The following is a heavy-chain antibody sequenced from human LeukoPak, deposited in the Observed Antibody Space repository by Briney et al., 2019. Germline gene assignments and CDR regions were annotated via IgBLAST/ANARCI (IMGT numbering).Heavy chain of an antibody. V-gene: IGHV6-1*01. CDR1: GDSVSSNSVS. J-gene: IGHJ4*02. D-gene: IGHD6-25*01. CDR3: AREPSRGKLDY. CDR2: TYYRSKWFD. Sequence: SQTLSLTCVISGDSVSSNSVSWNWIRQSPSRGLEWLGRTYYRSKWFDEYAVSVKSRITINPDTTKNHVSLQLNSVTPEDTAVYYCAREPSRGKLDYWGQGVLVTVSS.